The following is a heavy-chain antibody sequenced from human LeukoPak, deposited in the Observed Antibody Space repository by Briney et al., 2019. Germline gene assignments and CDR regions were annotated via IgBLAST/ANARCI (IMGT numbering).Heavy chain of an antibody. CDR3: ARSGIKMVRGVIIKSPYHMDV. J-gene: IGHJ6*03. CDR1: GLTLSTYT. D-gene: IGHD3-10*01. Sequence: GGSLRLSCAASGLTLSTYTMNWVRQAPGKGLEWVSSISSSSNYIYYVDSVKGRFTISRDDAKNSLSLQMNSLRAEDTAVYYCARSGIKMVRGVIIKSPYHMDVWGKGTTVTVSS. V-gene: IGHV3-21*01. CDR2: ISSSSNYI.